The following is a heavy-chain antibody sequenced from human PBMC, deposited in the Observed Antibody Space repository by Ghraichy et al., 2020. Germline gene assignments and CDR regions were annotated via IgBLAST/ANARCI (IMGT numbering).Heavy chain of an antibody. V-gene: IGHV4-39*01. Sequence: SQTLSLTCTVSGGSISSSSYYWGWIRQPPGKGLEWIGIVYSNGKTYNNPSLTTRVTVSVDTSENQFSLKLSSGTAADTAIYYCARKGYGDYVTDYYYGMDVWGQGNTVTVSS. CDR1: GGSISSSSYY. J-gene: IGHJ6*02. CDR3: ARKGYGDYVTDYYYGMDV. D-gene: IGHD4-17*01. CDR2: VYSNGKT.